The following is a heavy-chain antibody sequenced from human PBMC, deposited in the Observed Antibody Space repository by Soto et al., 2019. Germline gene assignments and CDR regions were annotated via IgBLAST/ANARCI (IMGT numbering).Heavy chain of an antibody. CDR2: ISYDGSNN. J-gene: IGHJ4*02. CDR1: GFTFSGFG. Sequence: PGGSLRLSCAASGFTFSGFGMHWVRQAPGKGLEWVASISYDGSNNFYQDSVQGRFTISRDNSKNTLWLQMNSLRAEDTAVYYCAKDLYDTSGFYPYFDYWGQGTLVTVSS. D-gene: IGHD3-22*01. V-gene: IGHV3-30*18. CDR3: AKDLYDTSGFYPYFDY.